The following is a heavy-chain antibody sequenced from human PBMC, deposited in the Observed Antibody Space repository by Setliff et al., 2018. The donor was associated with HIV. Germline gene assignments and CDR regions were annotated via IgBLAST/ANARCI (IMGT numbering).Heavy chain of an antibody. Sequence: PSETLSLICTISGGSFGVYRWSWIRQSAGRGLEWIGRIDSSGTTDYNPSLKGRVAISVNTSRNQFSLRVTSVTAADTAVYFCARDRHSSGLGSYGPWGPGILVTVSS. CDR2: IDSSGTT. J-gene: IGHJ5*02. V-gene: IGHV4-4*07. CDR3: ARDRHSSGLGSYGP. D-gene: IGHD3-10*01. CDR1: GGSFGVYR.